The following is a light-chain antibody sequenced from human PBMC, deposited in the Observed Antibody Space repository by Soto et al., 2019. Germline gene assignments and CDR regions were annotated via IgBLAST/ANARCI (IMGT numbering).Light chain of an antibody. Sequence: QSALTQPASVSGSPGQSITISCTGTSSDVGSYNLVSWYQQHTGKAPKLMLYEGSKRPSGVSNRFSGSKSGNSASLTISGLQAEDEADYCCCSYAGSSTWVFGGGTQLTVL. V-gene: IGLV2-23*01. CDR2: EGS. CDR3: CSYAGSSTWV. J-gene: IGLJ3*02. CDR1: SSDVGSYNL.